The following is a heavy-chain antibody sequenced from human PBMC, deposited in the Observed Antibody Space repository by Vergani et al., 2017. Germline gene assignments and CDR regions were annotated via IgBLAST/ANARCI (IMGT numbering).Heavy chain of an antibody. D-gene: IGHD2-2*02. CDR2: INHSGST. CDR3: ASLRRVLVVVPAAIMSRYYYYGMDV. CDR1: GFTFSSYA. V-gene: IGHV4-34*01. Sequence: VQLLESGGGLVQPGGSLRLSCAASGFTFSSYAMSWVRQAPGKGLEWNGEINHSGSTNSNPSLKSRVTISVDTAKNQFSLKLSSVTAADTAVYYCASLRRVLVVVPAAIMSRYYYYGMDVWGQGTTVTVSS. J-gene: IGHJ6*02.